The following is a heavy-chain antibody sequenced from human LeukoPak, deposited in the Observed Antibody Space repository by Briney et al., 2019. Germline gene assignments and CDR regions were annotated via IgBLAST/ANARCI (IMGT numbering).Heavy chain of an antibody. D-gene: IGHD6-19*01. CDR1: GFTFSGFA. CDR3: ARSVADGAFDI. CDR2: ISDNSNYI. Sequence: PGGSLRLSCAASGFTFSGFAMTWVRQAPGKGLEWVASISDNSNYIYYTDLLKGRFTISRDNAQNSLYLQMNSLRAEDTAVYYCARSVADGAFDIWGQGTMVTVSS. J-gene: IGHJ3*02. V-gene: IGHV3-21*01.